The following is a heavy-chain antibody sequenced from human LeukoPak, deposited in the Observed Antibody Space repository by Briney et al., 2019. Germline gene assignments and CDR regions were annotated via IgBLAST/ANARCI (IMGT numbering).Heavy chain of an antibody. CDR1: GGSISSYY. Sequence: SETLSLTCTVSGGSISSYYWSWIRQPPGKGLEWIGYIYYSGSTNYNPSLKSQVTISVDTSKNQFSLKLSSVTAADTAVYYCARGRLLYSSGWPFDYWGQGTLVTVSS. CDR3: ARGRLLYSSGWPFDY. CDR2: IYYSGST. D-gene: IGHD6-19*01. V-gene: IGHV4-59*01. J-gene: IGHJ4*02.